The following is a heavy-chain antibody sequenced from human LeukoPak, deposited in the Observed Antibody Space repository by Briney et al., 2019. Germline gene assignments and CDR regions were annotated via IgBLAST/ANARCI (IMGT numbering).Heavy chain of an antibody. CDR2: INYSENT. J-gene: IGHJ4*02. D-gene: IGHD5-18*01. V-gene: IGHV4-39*07. CDR1: GGSISSGSYY. Sequence: SETLSLTCTVSGGSISSGSYYWSWIRQPPWKGLQWIGSINYSENTYYNPSLKSRVTITVDTSKNQFSLKLSSVTGADTAVYYCASGYSYDLFDYWGQGTLVTVSS. CDR3: ASGYSYDLFDY.